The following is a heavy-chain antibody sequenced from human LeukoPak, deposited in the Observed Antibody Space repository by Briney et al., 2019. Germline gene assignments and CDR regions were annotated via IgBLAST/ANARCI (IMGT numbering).Heavy chain of an antibody. CDR2: ISAYNGNT. D-gene: IGHD4-23*01. Sequence: ASVKVSCKASGYTFTSYGISWVRQAPGQGLEWMGWISAYNGNTNYAQKLQGRVTMTTDTSTSTAYMELRSLRSDDTAVYYCAREAGSSVVNHYYYYGMDVWGQGTTVTVSS. CDR1: GYTFTSYG. CDR3: AREAGSSVVNHYYYYGMDV. J-gene: IGHJ6*02. V-gene: IGHV1-18*01.